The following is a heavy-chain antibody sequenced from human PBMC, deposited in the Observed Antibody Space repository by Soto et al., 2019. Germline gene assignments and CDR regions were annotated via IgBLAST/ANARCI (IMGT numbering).Heavy chain of an antibody. J-gene: IGHJ4*02. Sequence: GSSVKVSCKASGYTFTNYGISWVRQAPGQGLERMGWISAYNGNTDYAPKLQGRVTMTTETSTSTAYMELGSLRSDDTAIYYWARDEYSNYGHWGQGTLVTVSS. V-gene: IGHV1-18*01. CDR3: ARDEYSNYGH. CDR2: ISAYNGNT. D-gene: IGHD4-4*01. CDR1: GYTFTNYG.